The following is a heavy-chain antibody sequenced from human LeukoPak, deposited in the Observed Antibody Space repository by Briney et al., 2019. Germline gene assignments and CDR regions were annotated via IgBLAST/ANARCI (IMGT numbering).Heavy chain of an antibody. CDR2: IIPIFGTA. CDR3: ARDVRYIVVGYYYYYGMDV. D-gene: IGHD2-2*01. J-gene: IGHJ6*02. CDR1: GGTFSSYA. Sequence: GASVKVSCKASGGTFSSYAISWVRQAPGQGLEWMGGIIPIFGTANYAQKFQGRVTITADESTSTAYMELSSLRSEDTVVYYCARDVRYIVVGYYYYYGMDVWGQGTTVTVSS. V-gene: IGHV1-69*13.